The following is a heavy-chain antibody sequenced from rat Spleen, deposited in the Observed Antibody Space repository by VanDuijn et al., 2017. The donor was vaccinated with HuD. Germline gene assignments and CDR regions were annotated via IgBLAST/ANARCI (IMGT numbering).Heavy chain of an antibody. CDR2: ISSDGGRN. D-gene: IGHD5-1*01. V-gene: IGHV5-20*01. J-gene: IGHJ1*01. Sequence: EVQLVESGGGLVQPGRSLKLSCAASGFTFSDYYMAWVRQAPTKGLEWVATISSDGGRNFYRDSVKGRLTISRDNARSTLYLQMNSLRSEDTATYYCTTRAGSGWYFDFWGPGTMVTVSS. CDR1: GFTFSDYY. CDR3: TTRAGSGWYFDF.